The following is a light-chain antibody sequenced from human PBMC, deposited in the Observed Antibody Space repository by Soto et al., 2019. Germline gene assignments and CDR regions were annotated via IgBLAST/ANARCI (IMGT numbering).Light chain of an antibody. CDR2: DAS. Sequence: EIVLTQSPDTLSLSPGERATLSCRASQSVSSSLAWYQQKPGRAPRLLIYDASNRATGIPARFSGSGSGTDFPLTIINLEPEDFAVYDCQQRSNWPPEVTFGPGTLVDI. V-gene: IGKV3-11*01. CDR1: QSVSSS. CDR3: QQRSNWPPEVT. J-gene: IGKJ3*01.